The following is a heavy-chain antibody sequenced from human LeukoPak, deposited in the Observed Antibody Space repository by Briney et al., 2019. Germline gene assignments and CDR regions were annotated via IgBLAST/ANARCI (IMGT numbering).Heavy chain of an antibody. CDR2: IATAGDT. CDR1: GFTFNSYD. V-gene: IGHV3-13*04. D-gene: IGHD3-10*01. Sequence: HPGGSLRLSCAASGFTFNSYDMHWVRQTTGEGLEWVSPIATAGDTYYPGSVKGRFTISRENAKNSLYLQMNSLRAEDTAVYYCARDWGGVRGVTASDFWGQGTLVTVSS. J-gene: IGHJ4*02. CDR3: ARDWGGVRGVTASDF.